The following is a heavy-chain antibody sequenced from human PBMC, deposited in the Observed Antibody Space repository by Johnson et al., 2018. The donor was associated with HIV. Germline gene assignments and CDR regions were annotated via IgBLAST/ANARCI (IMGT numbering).Heavy chain of an antibody. CDR2: ISYAGSNK. Sequence: QVQLVESGGGVVQPGRSLRLSCAASGFTFSSYAMHWVRQAPGKGLEWVAVISYAGSNKYYPDSVQGRFTISRDNSKNTLYLQMNSLRAEDTAVYYCARDAPDSGSYHAFDIWGQGTMVTVSS. D-gene: IGHD1-26*01. J-gene: IGHJ3*02. CDR3: ARDAPDSGSYHAFDI. V-gene: IGHV3-30*04. CDR1: GFTFSSYA.